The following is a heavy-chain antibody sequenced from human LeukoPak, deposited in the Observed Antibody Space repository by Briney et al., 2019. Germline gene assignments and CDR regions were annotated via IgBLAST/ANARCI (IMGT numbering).Heavy chain of an antibody. CDR2: IRYDGSRK. J-gene: IGHJ3*02. Sequence: GGSLRLSRAASGFILSSYGMHLVRQAPGKGLEWVAFIRYDGSRKYYADSVKGRFTISRDNSKNTLYLQMNGLRAEDTAMYYCAKVSLNMVNDAFDIWGQGTMVSVSS. D-gene: IGHD4/OR15-4a*01. CDR1: GFILSSYG. V-gene: IGHV3-30*02. CDR3: AKVSLNMVNDAFDI.